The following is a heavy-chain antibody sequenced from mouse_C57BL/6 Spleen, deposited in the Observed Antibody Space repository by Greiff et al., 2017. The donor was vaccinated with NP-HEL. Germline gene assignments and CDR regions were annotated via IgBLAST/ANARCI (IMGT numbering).Heavy chain of an antibody. Sequence: EVKLVESGGGLVKPGGSLKLSCAASGFTFSSYAMSWVRQTPEKRLEWVATISDGGSYTYYPDNVKGRFTISRDNAKNNLYLQMSHLKSEDTARDDCAREYGSSYDWYFDVWGTGTTVTVSS. V-gene: IGHV5-4*01. CDR1: GFTFSSYA. D-gene: IGHD1-1*01. CDR3: AREYGSSYDWYFDV. J-gene: IGHJ1*03. CDR2: ISDGGSYT.